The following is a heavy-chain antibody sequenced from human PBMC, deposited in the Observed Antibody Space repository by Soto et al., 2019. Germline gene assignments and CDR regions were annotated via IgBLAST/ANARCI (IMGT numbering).Heavy chain of an antibody. D-gene: IGHD6-6*01. CDR2: INHSGST. V-gene: IGHV4-34*01. CDR3: AREFSNSPEAFDS. J-gene: IGHJ5*01. Sequence: SETLSLTCAFYCGSFSGYYRSWIRQPPGKGLEWIGEINHSGSTNYNPSLKSRVTISVDTSRNHFSLKLNSVTAADTAVYYCAREFSNSPEAFDSWSQGRMVTVSS. CDR1: CGSFSGYY.